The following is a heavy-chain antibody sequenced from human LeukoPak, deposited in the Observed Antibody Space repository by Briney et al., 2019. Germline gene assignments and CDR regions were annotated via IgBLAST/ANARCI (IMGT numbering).Heavy chain of an antibody. CDR2: ISGSGGST. CDR1: GFTFSSYA. D-gene: IGHD3-10*01. J-gene: IGHJ6*02. V-gene: IGHV3-23*01. Sequence: GGSLRLSCAASGFTFSSYAMSWVRQAPGKGLERVSAISGSGGSTYYADSVKGRFTISRDNSKNTLYLQMNSLRAEDTAVYYCAKDKPSTLRVRGVMNGMDVWGQGTTVTVSS. CDR3: AKDKPSTLRVRGVMNGMDV.